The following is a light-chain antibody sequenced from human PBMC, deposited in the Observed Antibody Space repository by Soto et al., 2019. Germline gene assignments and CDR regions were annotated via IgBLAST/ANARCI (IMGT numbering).Light chain of an antibody. Sequence: EIMLTQSPSTLSLSLRDRPTLSYRASQSVSGSYLAWYQQKPDQAPRLLIYGASNRATGIPDRFSGSGSGTDFTLTISRLEPEDFAVYYCQQYGSSPMAFGQGTKVDIK. CDR3: QQYGSSPMA. CDR2: GAS. J-gene: IGKJ1*01. V-gene: IGKV3-20*01. CDR1: QSVSGSY.